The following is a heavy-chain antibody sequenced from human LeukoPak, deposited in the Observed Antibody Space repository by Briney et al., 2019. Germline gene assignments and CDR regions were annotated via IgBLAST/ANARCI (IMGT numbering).Heavy chain of an antibody. J-gene: IGHJ6*02. CDR1: GYTFTSYD. D-gene: IGHD3-10*01. Sequence: ASVKVSCTASGYTFTSYDINWVRQATGQGLEWMGWMNPNSGNTGYAQKFQGRVTMTRNTSISTAYMELSSLRSEDTAVYYCASITMVRGVITSYFSQYYYGMDVWGQGTTVTVSS. CDR3: ASITMVRGVITSYFSQYYYGMDV. CDR2: MNPNSGNT. V-gene: IGHV1-8*01.